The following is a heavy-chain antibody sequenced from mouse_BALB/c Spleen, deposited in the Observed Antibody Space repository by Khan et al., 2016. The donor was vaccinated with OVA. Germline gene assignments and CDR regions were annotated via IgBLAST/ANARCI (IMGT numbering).Heavy chain of an antibody. CDR2: ISSSGGT. CDR3: AREAYRYDEYYFDY. CDR1: GFTFSSYV. D-gene: IGHD2-14*01. Sequence: VQLKQSGGGSVKPGGSLKLSCEVSGFTFSSYVMSWIRQTPEKRLEWVASISSSGGTYYPDSVKGRFTISRDNDRNVVYLQMSSLRSENMAMYYCAREAYRYDEYYFDYWGQGTTLTVSS. J-gene: IGHJ2*01. V-gene: IGHV5-6-5*01.